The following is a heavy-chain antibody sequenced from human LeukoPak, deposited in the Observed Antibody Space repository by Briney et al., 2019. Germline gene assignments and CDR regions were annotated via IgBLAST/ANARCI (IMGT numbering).Heavy chain of an antibody. Sequence: GGSLRLSCAASGFTFSSYAMSWVRQAPGKGLEWVSAISGSGGSTYYADSVKGRFTISRDNFKNRLYLQMNSLRADDTAVYYCARSSYYDILTGSDGDGPYFDYWGQGTLVTVSS. D-gene: IGHD3-9*01. CDR2: ISGSGGST. J-gene: IGHJ4*02. V-gene: IGHV3-23*01. CDR3: ARSSYYDILTGSDGDGPYFDY. CDR1: GFTFSSYA.